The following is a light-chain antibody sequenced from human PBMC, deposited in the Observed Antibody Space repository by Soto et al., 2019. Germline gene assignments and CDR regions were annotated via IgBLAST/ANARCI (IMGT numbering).Light chain of an antibody. CDR1: QSLLHSDGYNY. Sequence: DVVMTQSPLSLPVTPEEPASISCRSSQSLLHSDGYNYLDWFLQRPGQSPQVLIYLGSNRAPGVPDRFSGSGSGTDFTLKISRVEVEDVGVYYCMQALQTPLTFGGGTKV. CDR3: MQALQTPLT. CDR2: LGS. V-gene: IGKV2-28*01. J-gene: IGKJ4*01.